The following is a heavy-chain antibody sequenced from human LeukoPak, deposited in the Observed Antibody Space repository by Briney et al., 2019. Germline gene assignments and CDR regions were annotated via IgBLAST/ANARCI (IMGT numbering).Heavy chain of an antibody. D-gene: IGHD3-16*01. CDR2: IYTSGGT. CDR1: GGSISSYY. CDR3: ARARSGGAIDY. J-gene: IGHJ4*02. V-gene: IGHV4-4*07. Sequence: PSETLSLTCAVSGGSISSYYWNWIRQPAGKGLEWIGHIYTSGGTNYNPSLKSRVTMSVDTSKNQFSLKLSSVTAADTAVYYCARARSGGAIDYWGQGTLVTVSS.